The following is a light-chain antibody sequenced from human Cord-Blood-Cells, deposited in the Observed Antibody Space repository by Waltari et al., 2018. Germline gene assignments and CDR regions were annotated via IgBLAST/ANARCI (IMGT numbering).Light chain of an antibody. CDR1: SSDVGSYNL. V-gene: IGLV2-23*01. CDR3: CSYAGSSTYV. Sequence: QSALTQPASVSGSPGQSITISCTGTSSDVGSYNLVSWYKQHPGKAPKLMIYEGSKRPSGVSNRFSGSKSGNTASLTISGLQAEDDADYYCCSYAGSSTYVFGTGTKVTVL. CDR2: EGS. J-gene: IGLJ1*01.